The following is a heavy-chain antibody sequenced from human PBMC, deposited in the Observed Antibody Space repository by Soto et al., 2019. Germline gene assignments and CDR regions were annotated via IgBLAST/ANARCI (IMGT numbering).Heavy chain of an antibody. CDR2: IIPIFGTA. CDR3: ASHHEMATTNGRFDY. CDR1: GGTFSSYA. J-gene: IGHJ4*02. D-gene: IGHD5-12*01. Sequence: QVQLVQSGAEVKKPGSSVKVSCKASGGTFSSYAISWVRQAPGQGLEWMGGIIPIFGTANYAQKFQGRVTITADESTSTAYMELSSLSSEDRAVDYCASHHEMATTNGRFDYWGQGTLVTVSS. V-gene: IGHV1-69*01.